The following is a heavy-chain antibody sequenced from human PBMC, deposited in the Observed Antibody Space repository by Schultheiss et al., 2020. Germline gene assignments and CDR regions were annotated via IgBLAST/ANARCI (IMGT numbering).Heavy chain of an antibody. CDR3: AKTHHDLYYYDSSGYPTWYYFDY. V-gene: IGHV3-23*01. J-gene: IGHJ4*02. CDR2: ISGIGGST. D-gene: IGHD3-22*01. Sequence: GGSLRLSCAASGFTFSSYAMSWVRQAPGKGLEWVSAISGIGGSTYYADSVKGRFTISRDNSKNTLYLQMNSLRAEDTAVYYCAKTHHDLYYYDSSGYPTWYYFDYWGQGTLVTVSS. CDR1: GFTFSSYA.